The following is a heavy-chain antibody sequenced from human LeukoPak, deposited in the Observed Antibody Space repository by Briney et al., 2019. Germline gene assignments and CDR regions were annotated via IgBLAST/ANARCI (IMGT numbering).Heavy chain of an antibody. Sequence: GGSPRLSCEGSGFTFSAAWMTWVRQAPGKGLEWVGRIKSKTNGGTIDYAAPVKGRFTISRDDSRNTLYLQMNSLKTEDTAVYYCTTIGSSWGVDYWGQGTRVTVSS. CDR2: IKSKTNGGTI. CDR3: TTIGSSWGVDY. V-gene: IGHV3-15*01. D-gene: IGHD6-13*01. CDR1: GFTFSAAW. J-gene: IGHJ4*02.